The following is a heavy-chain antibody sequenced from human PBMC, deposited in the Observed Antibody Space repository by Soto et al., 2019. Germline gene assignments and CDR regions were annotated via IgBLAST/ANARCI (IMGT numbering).Heavy chain of an antibody. CDR1: GFTFSSYG. Sequence: GGSLRLSCAASGFTFSSYGMHWVRQAPGKGLEWVAVISYDGSKKYYADSLKGRFTISRDNSKNTMYLQMNSLRAEDTAVYYCAKIYGDYEGSYAAFDIWGQGTMVTVSS. CDR2: ISYDGSKK. CDR3: AKIYGDYEGSYAAFDI. V-gene: IGHV3-30*18. J-gene: IGHJ3*02. D-gene: IGHD4-17*01.